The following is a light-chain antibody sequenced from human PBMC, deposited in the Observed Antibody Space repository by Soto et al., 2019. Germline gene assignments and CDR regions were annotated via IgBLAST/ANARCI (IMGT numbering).Light chain of an antibody. CDR3: HKRKTDPPRT. CDR1: QSICSN. CDR2: VAS. J-gene: IGKJ1*01. Sequence: PLTPSPSSLSASVGDRVTITCRASQSICSNLSWYQQKPETKPILLISVASTLQRVGPSRVSGTVAVTEFTLTPTTLHPEEFLTHSCHKRKTDPPRTSGEGPRWIS. V-gene: IGKV1-9*01.